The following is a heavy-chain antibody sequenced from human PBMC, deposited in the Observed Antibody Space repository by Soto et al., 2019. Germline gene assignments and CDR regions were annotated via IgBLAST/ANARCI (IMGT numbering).Heavy chain of an antibody. CDR3: AKRVSSSSRYFDY. J-gene: IGHJ4*02. Sequence: GESLKISCAASGFTFSSYAMSWVRQAPGKGLEWVSGITNSGGSTYYADSVKGRFTISRDNSKNTLYLQMSSLRAEDTAVYYCAKRVSSSSRYFDYWGQGTLVTVSS. V-gene: IGHV3-23*01. CDR1: GFTFSSYA. D-gene: IGHD6-6*01. CDR2: ITNSGGST.